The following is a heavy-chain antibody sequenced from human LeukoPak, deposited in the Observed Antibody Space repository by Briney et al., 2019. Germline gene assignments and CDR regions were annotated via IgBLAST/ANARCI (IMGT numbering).Heavy chain of an antibody. J-gene: IGHJ3*01. CDR1: GFTFSSYW. CDR2: INSDGSST. D-gene: IGHD4/OR15-4a*01. V-gene: IGHV3-74*01. Sequence: GGSLRLSCAASGFTFSSYWMHWVRHAPGKGLVWVSRINSDGSSTSYADSVKGRFTISRDNAKNTLYLQMHSLRAEDTAVYYCARVQGHPPNGLDVWGQGTMVTVSS. CDR3: ARVQGHPPNGLDV.